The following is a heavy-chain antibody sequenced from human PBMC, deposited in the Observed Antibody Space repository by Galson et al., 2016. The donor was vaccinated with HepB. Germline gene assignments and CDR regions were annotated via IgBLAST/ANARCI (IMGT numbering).Heavy chain of an antibody. CDR3: ASGGGNVYGMDV. D-gene: IGHD1-1*01. J-gene: IGHJ6*02. V-gene: IGHV4-59*01. CDR2: IYYDGST. Sequence: SETLCLTCTISGDSISIYYWSWIRQPPGKALEWLGYIYYDGSTHYNPSLKSRVTISVDPSKNQFSLNLSSVTAADTAVYHCASGGGNVYGMDVWGQGTTVTVSS. CDR1: GDSISIYY.